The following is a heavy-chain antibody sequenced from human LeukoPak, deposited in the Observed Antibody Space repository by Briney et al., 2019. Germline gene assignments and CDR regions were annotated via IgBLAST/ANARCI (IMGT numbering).Heavy chain of an antibody. CDR3: AKDLGIVGGAADY. Sequence: GGSLRLSCAASGFTFSSYGMSWVRQAPGKGLEWVSAISGSGGSTYYADSVKGRFTISRDNSKNTLYLQMNSLRAEDTAVYYCAKDLGIVGGAADYWGQGTLVTVSS. CDR1: GFTFSSYG. V-gene: IGHV3-23*01. J-gene: IGHJ4*02. CDR2: ISGSGGST. D-gene: IGHD1-26*01.